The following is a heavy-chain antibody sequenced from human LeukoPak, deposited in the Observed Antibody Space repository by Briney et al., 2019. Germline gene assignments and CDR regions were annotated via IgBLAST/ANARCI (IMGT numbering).Heavy chain of an antibody. J-gene: IGHJ4*02. V-gene: IGHV3-74*01. CDR2: ISSDGSST. CDR3: ARTYYGGPYFDY. D-gene: IGHD4-23*01. Sequence: GGSLRLSCAASVFTFRSYWMYWVRQAPGKGLVWVSRISSDGSSTSYADSVKGRFTISRDNAENTLYLQMKIWRAEGTAVYYCARTYYGGPYFDYWGQGTLVTVSS. CDR1: VFTFRSYW.